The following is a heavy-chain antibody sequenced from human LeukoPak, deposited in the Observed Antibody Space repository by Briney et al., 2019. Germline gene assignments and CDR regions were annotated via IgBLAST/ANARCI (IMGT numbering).Heavy chain of an antibody. V-gene: IGHV3-33*03. CDR2: IWYDGSNK. J-gene: IGHJ4*02. CDR1: GFTFSSYG. D-gene: IGHD3-10*01. Sequence: GRSLRLSCAASGFTFSSYGMHWVRQAPGKGLEWVAVIWYDGSNKYYADSVKGRFTISRDNAKNSVFLQMNSLRAEDTAVYYCATDGGPFDNWGQGILVTVSS. CDR3: ATDGGPFDN.